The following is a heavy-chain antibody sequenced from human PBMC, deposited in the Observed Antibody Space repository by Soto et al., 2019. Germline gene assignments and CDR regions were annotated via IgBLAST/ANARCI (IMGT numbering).Heavy chain of an antibody. Sequence: QVQLVQSGAEVKKPGSSVKVSCKASGGTFSSYAISWVRQAPGQGLEWMGGIIPIFCTANYAQKFQVIVTITADESTSTAYMEMSSLRSEDTAVYYCARDSGGTTVAFGMDVWGQGTTVTVSS. CDR1: GGTFSSYA. CDR3: ARDSGGTTVAFGMDV. V-gene: IGHV1-69*01. CDR2: IIPIFCTA. D-gene: IGHD4-17*01. J-gene: IGHJ6*02.